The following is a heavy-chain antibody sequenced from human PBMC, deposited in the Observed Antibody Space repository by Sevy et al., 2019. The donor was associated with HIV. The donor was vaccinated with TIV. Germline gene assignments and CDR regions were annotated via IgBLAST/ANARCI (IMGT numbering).Heavy chain of an antibody. Sequence: ASVKVSCKVPRYTLSEVSMHWVRQAPGKGLEWMGGFVPEVGEIVYAQKFQGRVTVAEDTLTDTAYLEVTNLRSEDTATYFCVIGDTPRLTGSGTRLKDQSLNYFEFWGQGTLVTVSS. CDR3: VIGDTPRLTGSGTRLKDQSLNYFEF. V-gene: IGHV1-24*01. J-gene: IGHJ4*02. CDR2: FVPEVGEI. D-gene: IGHD3-16*02. CDR1: RYTLSEVS.